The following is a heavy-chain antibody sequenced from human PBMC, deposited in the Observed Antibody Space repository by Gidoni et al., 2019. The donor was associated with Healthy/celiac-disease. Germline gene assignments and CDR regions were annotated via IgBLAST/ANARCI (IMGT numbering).Heavy chain of an antibody. CDR1: GGTFSSYA. Sequence: QVQLVQSGAEVKKPGSSVKVPCQASGGTFSSYAISWVRQAPGQGLEWMGGIIPIFGTANYAQKFQGRVTITADESTSTAYMELSSLRSEDTAVYYCARENHRSGWAVVWGQGTLVTVSS. V-gene: IGHV1-69*01. CDR3: ARENHRSGWAVV. CDR2: IIPIFGTA. D-gene: IGHD6-19*01. J-gene: IGHJ4*02.